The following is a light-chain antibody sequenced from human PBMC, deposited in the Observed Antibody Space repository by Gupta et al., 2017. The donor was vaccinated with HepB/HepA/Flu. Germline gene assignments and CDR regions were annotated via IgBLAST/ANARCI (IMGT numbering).Light chain of an antibody. CDR1: SLRSYY. Sequence: SSELAQDPAVSVALGQTVRITCQGDSLRSYYATWYQQKPGQAPVLVIYGRTNRPSGIPDRFSGSSSGDTASLTITXAXAEDEAXYYCYSRDSSGNLPIRFGGGTRLTVL. CDR3: YSRDSSGNLPIR. CDR2: GRT. V-gene: IGLV3-19*01. J-gene: IGLJ2*01.